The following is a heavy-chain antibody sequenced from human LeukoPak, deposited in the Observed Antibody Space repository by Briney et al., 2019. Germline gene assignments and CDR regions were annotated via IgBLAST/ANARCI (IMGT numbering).Heavy chain of an antibody. J-gene: IGHJ4*02. Sequence: PGGSLRLSCGASGFTFRTSWMNWVRQAAGKGLEWVASINPDGSEKYSVDSVKGRFTIARDNAKNSLYLQMNSLRAEDTAVYYCARDRGYSSFDYWGQGTLVTVSS. D-gene: IGHD6-19*01. CDR2: INPDGSEK. V-gene: IGHV3-7*01. CDR3: ARDRGYSSFDY. CDR1: GFTFRTSW.